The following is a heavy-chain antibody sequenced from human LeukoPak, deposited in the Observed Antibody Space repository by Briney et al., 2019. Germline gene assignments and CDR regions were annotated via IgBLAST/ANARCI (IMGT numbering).Heavy chain of an antibody. D-gene: IGHD4-11*01. CDR1: GFTFSSYS. Sequence: GGSLRLSCAASGFTFSSYSMNWVRQAPGKGLEWVSYIDISGPNMFYADSVKGRFTISRDNAKNSLYVQMNSLRAEDTAVYYCVRDLHYSFDFWGQGTLVTVSS. J-gene: IGHJ5*01. V-gene: IGHV3-48*01. CDR2: IDISGPNM. CDR3: VRDLHYSFDF.